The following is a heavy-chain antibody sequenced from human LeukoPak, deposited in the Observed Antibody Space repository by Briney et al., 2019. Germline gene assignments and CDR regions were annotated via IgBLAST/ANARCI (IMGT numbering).Heavy chain of an antibody. V-gene: IGHV3-49*03. CDR3: TRGSDTIFGVARDGFDS. CDR1: GFTFCDYA. J-gene: IGHJ4*02. D-gene: IGHD3-3*01. Sequence: PGGSLRLSCTAPGFTFCDYAMSWFRQAPGKGLEWVGFIRGKAYGGTTEYAASVKGRFTISRDDSESTAYLQVNSLKTEDTAVYYCTRGSDTIFGVARDGFDSWGQGTLVTVSS. CDR2: IRGKAYGGTT.